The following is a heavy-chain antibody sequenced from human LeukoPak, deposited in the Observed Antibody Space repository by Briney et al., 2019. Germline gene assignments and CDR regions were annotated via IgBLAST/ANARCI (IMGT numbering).Heavy chain of an antibody. J-gene: IGHJ4*02. Sequence: GGSLRLSCAASGFTVSSNYMSWVRQAPGNGLEWVSVIYSGGSTYYADSVKGRFTISRDNSKNTLYLQMNSLRAEDTAVYYCARGGIAAAGPDYWGQGTLVTVSS. V-gene: IGHV3-53*01. CDR2: IYSGGST. CDR3: ARGGIAAAGPDY. D-gene: IGHD6-25*01. CDR1: GFTVSSNY.